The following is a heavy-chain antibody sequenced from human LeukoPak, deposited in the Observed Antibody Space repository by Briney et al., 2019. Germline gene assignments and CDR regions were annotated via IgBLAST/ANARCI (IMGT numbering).Heavy chain of an antibody. CDR2: IYYSGST. CDR1: GGSISSGGYY. Sequence: SETLSLTCTVSGGSISSGGYYWSWLRQHPGKGLEWIGYIYYSGSTYYNPSLKSRVTISVDTSKNQFSLKLSSVTAADTAVYYCARHVRRPTTGIDYWGQGTLVTVSS. V-gene: IGHV4-31*03. J-gene: IGHJ4*02. CDR3: ARHVRRPTTGIDY. D-gene: IGHD1-14*01.